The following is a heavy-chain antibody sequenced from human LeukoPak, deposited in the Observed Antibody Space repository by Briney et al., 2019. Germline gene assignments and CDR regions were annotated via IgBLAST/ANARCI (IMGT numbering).Heavy chain of an antibody. Sequence: SETLSLTCTVSGGSISSYYWSWIRQPPGKGLEWIGEINHSGSTNYNPSLKSRVTISVDTSKNQFSLKLSSVTAADTAVYYCARARGRFGFDPWGQGTLVTVSS. D-gene: IGHD3-3*01. CDR2: INHSGST. V-gene: IGHV4-34*01. J-gene: IGHJ5*02. CDR1: GGSISSYY. CDR3: ARARGRFGFDP.